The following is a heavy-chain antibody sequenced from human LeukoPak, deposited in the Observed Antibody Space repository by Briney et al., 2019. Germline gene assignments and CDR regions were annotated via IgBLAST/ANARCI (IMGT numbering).Heavy chain of an antibody. D-gene: IGHD2-21*02. Sequence: SETLSLTCTVSGGSISSYYWSWIRQPPGKGLEWIGYIYYSGSTNYNPSLKSRVTISVDTSKNQFSLKLSFVTAADTAVYYCARGRAPTPAYCGGDCSRPHSPFDPWGQGTLVTVSS. CDR1: GGSISSYY. J-gene: IGHJ5*02. CDR3: ARGRAPTPAYCGGDCSRPHSPFDP. V-gene: IGHV4-59*01. CDR2: IYYSGST.